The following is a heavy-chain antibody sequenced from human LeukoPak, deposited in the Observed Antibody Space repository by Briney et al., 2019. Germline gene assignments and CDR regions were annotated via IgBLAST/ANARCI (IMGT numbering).Heavy chain of an antibody. V-gene: IGHV3-30*18. J-gene: IGHJ4*02. Sequence: PGRSLRLSCAASGFIFSRYGMHWVRQAPGKGLEWVAVISYDGSIKDYTDSVKGRFTISRDDSKNTLYLQINSLRAKDTAVYFCAKAGRGGYLLMVDSWGQGTQVTVSS. CDR2: ISYDGSIK. CDR1: GFIFSRYG. D-gene: IGHD2-15*01. CDR3: AKAGRGGYLLMVDS.